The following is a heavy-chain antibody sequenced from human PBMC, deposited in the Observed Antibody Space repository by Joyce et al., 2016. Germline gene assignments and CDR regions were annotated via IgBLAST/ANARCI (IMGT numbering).Heavy chain of an antibody. CDR1: GYSFNRYW. CDR2: IYPVDSDT. J-gene: IGHJ4*02. V-gene: IGHV5-51*01. D-gene: IGHD3/OR15-3a*01. CDR3: ASLPYDFWSGRRAFDY. Sequence: EVQLVQPGAEVKQPGESLKISCKGSGYSFNRYWIGWVRQTPEKGLEWMGIIYPVDSDTRYDPSFQGQVTISADKSIFTAYLQWSSLKASDTAMYYCASLPYDFWSGRRAFDYWGEGTLVTVSS.